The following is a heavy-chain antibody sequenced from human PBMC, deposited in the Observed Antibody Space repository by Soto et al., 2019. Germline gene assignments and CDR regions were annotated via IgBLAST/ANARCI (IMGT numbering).Heavy chain of an antibody. CDR2: INSDGIST. V-gene: IGHV3-74*01. CDR1: GFTFSSYW. Sequence: GGSLRLSCAASGFTFSSYWMRWVRQAPGKGLVWVSRINSDGISTSYADSVKGRFTISRDNAKNTLYLQMNSLRAEDTAVYYCTSGRYCTSTSCYHYYYYGMDVWGQGTTVTVSS. CDR3: TSGRYCTSTSCYHYYYYGMDV. J-gene: IGHJ6*02. D-gene: IGHD2-2*01.